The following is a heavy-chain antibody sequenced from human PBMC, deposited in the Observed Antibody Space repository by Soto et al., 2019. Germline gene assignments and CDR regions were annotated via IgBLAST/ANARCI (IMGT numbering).Heavy chain of an antibody. J-gene: IGHJ4*02. D-gene: IGHD3-22*01. V-gene: IGHV3-48*01. CDR3: ATGLVPXRAVHGRSDY. CDR2: ISSSSSTI. Sequence: PGWSLRLSCAASGFTFSSYSMNWVRQAPGKGLEWVSYISSSSSTIYYADSVKGRFTISRDNAKNSLYLQMNSLRAEDTAVYYCATGLVPXRAVHGRSDYWGQGTLVTVXX. CDR1: GFTFSSYS.